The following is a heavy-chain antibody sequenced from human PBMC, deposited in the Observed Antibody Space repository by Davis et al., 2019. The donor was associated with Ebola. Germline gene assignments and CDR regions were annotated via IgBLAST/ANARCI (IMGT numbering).Heavy chain of an antibody. CDR2: INADSGNT. CDR1: GYTFTSYA. CDR3: ARDGEDDTDYYYGMDV. J-gene: IGHJ6*02. V-gene: IGHV1-3*01. Sequence: ASVKVSCKASGYTFTSYAMHWVRQAPGQRLEWMGWINADSGNTKYSQKFQGRVTITRDTSASTVYMELSSLRSEDTAVYYCARDGEDDTDYYYGMDVWGQGTTVTVSS. D-gene: IGHD3-10*01.